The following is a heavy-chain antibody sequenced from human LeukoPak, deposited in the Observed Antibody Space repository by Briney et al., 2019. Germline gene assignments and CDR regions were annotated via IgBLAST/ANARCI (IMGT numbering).Heavy chain of an antibody. V-gene: IGHV3-7*03. J-gene: IGHJ6*03. CDR3: AKNGDRGAYCTGGTCYPYFYYYMDV. CDR1: GFTFNSYW. CDR2: INQDGSRK. D-gene: IGHD2-15*01. Sequence: GGSLRLSCAASGFTFNSYWMSWVRQAPGKGLEWVANINQDGSRKYYVDSVKGRFTISRDNSKNTLYLQMNSLRAEDTAIYYCAKNGDRGAYCTGGTCYPYFYYYMDVWGKGTTVTI.